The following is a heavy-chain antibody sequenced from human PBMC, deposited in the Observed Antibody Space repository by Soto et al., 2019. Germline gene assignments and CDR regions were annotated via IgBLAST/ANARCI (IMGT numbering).Heavy chain of an antibody. CDR3: AREGSVSSSDYYAYYYGMDV. D-gene: IGHD3-10*01. J-gene: IGHJ6*02. Sequence: GGSLRLSCAASGFTFSNYDINWVRQAPGKGPECISQISSSGGIIYYADSVKGRFTISRDNAKNSLYLQMNSLRGDDTAVYYCAREGSVSSSDYYAYYYGMDVWGQGPTVTVSS. CDR1: GFTFSNYD. V-gene: IGHV3-48*03. CDR2: ISSSGGII.